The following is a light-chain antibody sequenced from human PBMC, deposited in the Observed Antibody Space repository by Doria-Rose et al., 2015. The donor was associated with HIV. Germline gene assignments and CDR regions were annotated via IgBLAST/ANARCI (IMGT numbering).Light chain of an antibody. CDR1: SLRTYY. J-gene: IGLJ3*02. V-gene: IGLV3-19*01. CDR2: GQN. CDR3: SSRDRGDNRA. Sequence: SSELTQEPALSVALGQTVRITCQGDSLRTYYASWYQQKSGQAPVLVIYGQNNRPSGIPDRFSGSTSGNTASLTITGAQAEDEADYYCSSRDRGDNRAFGGGTKLTVL.